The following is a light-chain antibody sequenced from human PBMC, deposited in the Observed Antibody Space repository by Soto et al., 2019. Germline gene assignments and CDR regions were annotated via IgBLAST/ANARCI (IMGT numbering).Light chain of an antibody. J-gene: IGKJ1*01. V-gene: IGKV3-15*01. Sequence: EIVMTQSPATLSLSPGERATLSCRASQSVNSNLAWYQQKPGQSPRLLIHGASTRSTGIPARFSGGGSGTEFTLTISSLQSEDFAVYYCQQYQNWPPWTFGQGTKVEI. CDR3: QQYQNWPPWT. CDR1: QSVNSN. CDR2: GAS.